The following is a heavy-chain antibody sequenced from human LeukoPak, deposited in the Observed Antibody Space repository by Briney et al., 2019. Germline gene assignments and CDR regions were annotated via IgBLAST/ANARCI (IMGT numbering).Heavy chain of an antibody. CDR1: GYTFTGYY. CDR3: ARAIAAAGYFDY. J-gene: IGHJ4*02. D-gene: IGHD6-13*01. V-gene: IGHV1-69*05. Sequence: SVKVSCKASGYTFTGYYMHWVRQAPGQGLEWMGRIIPIFGTANYAQEFQGRVTITTDESTSTAYMELSSLRSEDTAVYYCARAIAAAGYFDYWGQGTLVTVSS. CDR2: IIPIFGTA.